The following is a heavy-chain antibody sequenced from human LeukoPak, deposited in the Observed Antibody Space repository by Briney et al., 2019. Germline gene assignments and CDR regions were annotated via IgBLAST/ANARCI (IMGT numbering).Heavy chain of an antibody. V-gene: IGHV3-11*01. D-gene: IGHD1-26*01. Sequence: GGSLRLSCAVSGFTFTDTYMTWIRQAPGKGLESLSYISPSGTDISYADPVKGRFTISRDNAKNSLYLQMNSLRAEDTALYYCAKASGSYSDDAFDIWGQGTMVTVSS. CDR3: AKASGSYSDDAFDI. CDR1: GFTFTDTY. CDR2: ISPSGTDI. J-gene: IGHJ3*02.